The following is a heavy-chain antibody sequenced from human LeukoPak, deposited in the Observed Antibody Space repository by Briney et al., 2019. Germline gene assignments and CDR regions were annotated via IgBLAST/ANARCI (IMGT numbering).Heavy chain of an antibody. Sequence: SGGSLRLSCAASGFTFDDYGMSWVRQAPGKGLEWVSGINWNGGSTGYADSVKGRFTISRDNSKNTLFLQMNSLRAEDRAVYYCAKDSLRTVPKASFDSWGQGTLVTVSS. CDR2: INWNGGST. V-gene: IGHV3-20*04. CDR3: AKDSLRTVPKASFDS. CDR1: GFTFDDYG. D-gene: IGHD2-2*01. J-gene: IGHJ4*02.